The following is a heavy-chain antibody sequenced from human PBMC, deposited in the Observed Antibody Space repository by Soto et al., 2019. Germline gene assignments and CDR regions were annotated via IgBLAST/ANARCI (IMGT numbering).Heavy chain of an antibody. CDR1: GFTFSDYF. CDR2: ISGSSDNI. Sequence: PGGSLRLSCAASGFTFSDYFMRWIRQAPWKGLEWVSFISGSSDNIKYADSVKGRFTISRDNAKNSLYLQMNSLRAEDTAVYYCVRDSARIVVVPRVDGDNWLDPWGQGTLVTVSS. V-gene: IGHV3-11*06. D-gene: IGHD2-2*01. J-gene: IGHJ5*02. CDR3: VRDSARIVVVPRVDGDNWLDP.